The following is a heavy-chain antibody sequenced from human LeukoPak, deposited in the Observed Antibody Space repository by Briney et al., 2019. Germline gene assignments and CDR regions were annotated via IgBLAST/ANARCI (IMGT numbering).Heavy chain of an antibody. D-gene: IGHD2-21*01. CDR3: ARDSSYSDY. CDR2: INPSNGDT. V-gene: IGHV1-2*02. Sequence: ASVKVSCKASGFIFTAYYIHWVRQAPGQGLEWMGWINPSNGDTNYAQKFQGRVTITRDTSASTAYMELSSLRSEDTAVYYCARDSSYSDYWGQGTLVTVSS. CDR1: GFIFTAYY. J-gene: IGHJ4*02.